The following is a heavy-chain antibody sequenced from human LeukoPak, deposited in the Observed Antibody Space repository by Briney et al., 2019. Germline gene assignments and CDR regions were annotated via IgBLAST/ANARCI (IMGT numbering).Heavy chain of an antibody. CDR1: GGSISSGSYY. V-gene: IGHV4-61*02. CDR3: ARAVDYYDSSGYYSH. Sequence: SETLSLTCTVSGGSISSGSYYWSWIRQPAGKGLEWIGRIYTSGSTNYNPSLKSRVTISVDTSKNQFSLKLSSVTAADTAVYYCARAVDYYDSSGYYSHWGQGTLVTVSS. J-gene: IGHJ4*02. CDR2: IYTSGST. D-gene: IGHD3-22*01.